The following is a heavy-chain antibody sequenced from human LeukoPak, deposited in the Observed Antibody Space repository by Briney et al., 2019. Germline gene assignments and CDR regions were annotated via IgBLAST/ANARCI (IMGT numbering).Heavy chain of an antibody. D-gene: IGHD6-13*01. J-gene: IGHJ4*02. CDR3: ARELGSSSWSTRRTRYFDY. V-gene: IGHV4-59*11. CDR2: IYYSGGT. CDR1: GGSISSHY. Sequence: SETLSLTFTVSGGSISSHYWSWIRQPPGKGLEGIGYIYYSGGTNYNPSLKSRVTISVDTSKNQFSLKLSSVTAADTAVYYCARELGSSSWSTRRTRYFDYCGQGTLVTVP.